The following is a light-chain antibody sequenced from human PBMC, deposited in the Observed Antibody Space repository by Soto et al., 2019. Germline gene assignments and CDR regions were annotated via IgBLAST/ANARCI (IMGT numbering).Light chain of an antibody. CDR1: QSVTGN. V-gene: IGKV3-15*01. CDR3: QQYNNWPQT. Sequence: EIVMTQSPATLSVSPGERATLSCRASQSVTGNLAWYQQKPGQAPRLLIYGALTRATGIPARFSGSGSGTEFTLTLDSLQSEDFAVYYCQQYNNWPQTFGQGTKLEIK. J-gene: IGKJ2*01. CDR2: GAL.